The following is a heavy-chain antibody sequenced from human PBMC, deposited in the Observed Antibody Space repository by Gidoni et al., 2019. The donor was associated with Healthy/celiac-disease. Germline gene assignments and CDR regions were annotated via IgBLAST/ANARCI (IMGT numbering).Heavy chain of an antibody. D-gene: IGHD6-6*01. V-gene: IGHV1-46*01. CDR1: GYTFTSYY. Sequence: QVQLVQSGAEVKKPGASVKVSCKASGYTFTSYYMPWVRQAPGQGLEWMGIINPSGGSTSYAQKFQGRVTMTSDTSTSTVYMELSSLRSEDTAVYYCAREQLEYSSSSGFDYWGQGTLVTVSS. CDR3: AREQLEYSSSSGFDY. J-gene: IGHJ4*02. CDR2: INPSGGST.